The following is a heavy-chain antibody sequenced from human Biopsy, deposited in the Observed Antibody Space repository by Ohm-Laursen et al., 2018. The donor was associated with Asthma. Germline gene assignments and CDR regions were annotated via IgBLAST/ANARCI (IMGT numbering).Heavy chain of an antibody. V-gene: IGHV4-39*01. D-gene: IGHD3-3*01. CDR1: GGSMTPTSHY. J-gene: IGHJ6*02. CDR2: IPYGGKT. CDR3: ARRITIFGVVQKDHGMDA. Sequence: TLSLTCTVSGGSMTPTSHYWDWIRQAPGKGLEWIGYIPYGGKTSYNPSPKNRVTISRDTSKNQFSLRLTSVTAADTAVYFCARRITIFGVVQKDHGMDAWGQGTTVIVSS.